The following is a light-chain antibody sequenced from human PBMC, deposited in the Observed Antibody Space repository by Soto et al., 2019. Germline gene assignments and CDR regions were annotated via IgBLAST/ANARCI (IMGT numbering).Light chain of an antibody. CDR2: GAS. CDR3: QQYHTSPQT. Sequence: EIVLTQSPGTLSLSPGERATLACSASQSVSRTYLAWYQQKPGQAPRLLIYGASSRATGIPDRFSGSGSGTDFTLTISRLEPEDFAVYYCQQYHTSPQTFGQGTKVDIK. J-gene: IGKJ1*01. CDR1: QSVSRTY. V-gene: IGKV3-20*01.